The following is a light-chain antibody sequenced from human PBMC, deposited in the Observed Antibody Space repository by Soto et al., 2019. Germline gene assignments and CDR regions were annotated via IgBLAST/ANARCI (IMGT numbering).Light chain of an antibody. Sequence: PATLSVSPGERATLSCRASQSLRSSLAWYQQKPGQAPRLLIYGASTRATGIPARFGGSGSGTEFTLTISSLQSEDFAVYFCQQYNIWPQTFGQGTKVDIK. J-gene: IGKJ1*01. CDR3: QQYNIWPQT. CDR1: QSLRSS. CDR2: GAS. V-gene: IGKV3-15*01.